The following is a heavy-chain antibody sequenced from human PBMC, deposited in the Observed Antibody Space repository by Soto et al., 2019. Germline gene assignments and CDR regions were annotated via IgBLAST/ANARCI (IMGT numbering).Heavy chain of an antibody. CDR1: RFTFSSYA. CDR3: AKEGIEDYGSGRNFYYYYYGMDV. CDR2: ISGSVCST. Sequence: EGCLRGSCSASRFTFSSYAMSLVLHAPWKWLGLFSAISGSVCSTYYADSVKGRFTISRDNSKNTLYLQMNSLRAEDTAVYYCAKEGIEDYGSGRNFYYYYYGMDVWGQGTTVTVSS. V-gene: IGHV3-23*01. J-gene: IGHJ6*02. D-gene: IGHD3-10*01.